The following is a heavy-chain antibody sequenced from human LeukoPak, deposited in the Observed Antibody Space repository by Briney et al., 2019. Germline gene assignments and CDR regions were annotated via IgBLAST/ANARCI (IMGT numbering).Heavy chain of an antibody. CDR1: GGCISSSSYY. CDR2: IYYSGST. V-gene: IGHV4-39*07. Sequence: PSETLSLTCTVSGGCISSSSYYWGWIRQPPGKGLEWIGSIYYSGSTYYNPSLKSRVTISVDTSKNQFSLKLSSVTAADTAVYYCARDGSSKGWFDPWGQGTLVTVSS. CDR3: ARDGSSKGWFDP. D-gene: IGHD6-13*01. J-gene: IGHJ5*02.